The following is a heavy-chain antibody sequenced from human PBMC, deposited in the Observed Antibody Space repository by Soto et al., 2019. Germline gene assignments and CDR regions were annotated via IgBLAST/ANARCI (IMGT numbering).Heavy chain of an antibody. D-gene: IGHD3-9*01. CDR2: VYYSGIT. CDR1: DDSINCNNGY. J-gene: IGHJ4*02. V-gene: IGHV4-39*01. Sequence: SETLSLTCTISDDSINCNNGYSGWVRQPPGRRLEFIGNVYYSGITYYNPAFESRVTISVDTSKNQSSLRLTSVTAADTAVYYWVTYFGPWVREIDFCGRKTLLTVSS. CDR3: VTYFGPWVREIDF.